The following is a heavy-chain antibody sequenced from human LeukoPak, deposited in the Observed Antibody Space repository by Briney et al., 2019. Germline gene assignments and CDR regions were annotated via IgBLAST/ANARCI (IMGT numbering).Heavy chain of an antibody. Sequence: GSLRLSCAASGFIFRNYAMSWVRQAPGKGLEWVSAITGSGDTTYYADSVKGRFTVSRDNSKNTLYVEMNTLRAEDTAVYYCAKWGDYDILTGYYVSDFWGQGTLVTVSS. CDR2: ITGSGDTT. D-gene: IGHD3-9*01. CDR1: GFIFRNYA. CDR3: AKWGDYDILTGYYVSDF. V-gene: IGHV3-23*01. J-gene: IGHJ4*02.